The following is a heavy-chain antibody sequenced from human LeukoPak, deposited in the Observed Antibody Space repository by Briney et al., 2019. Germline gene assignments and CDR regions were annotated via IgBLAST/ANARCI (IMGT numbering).Heavy chain of an antibody. Sequence: SETLSLTCTVSGGSISSSSYYWGWIRQPPGKGLEWIGYIYYSGSTNYNPSLKSRVTISVDTSKNQFSLKLSSVTAADTAVYYCARDNRWFGEYGFDPWGQGTLVTVSS. V-gene: IGHV4-61*01. J-gene: IGHJ5*02. CDR2: IYYSGST. CDR3: ARDNRWFGEYGFDP. CDR1: GGSISSSSYY. D-gene: IGHD3-10*01.